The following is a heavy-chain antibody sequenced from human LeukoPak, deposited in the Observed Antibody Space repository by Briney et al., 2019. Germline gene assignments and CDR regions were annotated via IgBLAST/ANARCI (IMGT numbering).Heavy chain of an antibody. CDR3: SRPGSYSTDDAFDI. D-gene: IGHD1-26*01. CDR1: GFNFSGSA. Sequence: TGGSLRLSCAASGFNFSGSAVHWVRQASGKGLEWVGHIRSKGNNYATAYTASVKGRFTISRDDSKNAAHLQMNSLKTEDTAVYYCSRPGSYSTDDAFDIWGQGTMVTVSS. J-gene: IGHJ3*02. V-gene: IGHV3-73*01. CDR2: IRSKGNNYAT.